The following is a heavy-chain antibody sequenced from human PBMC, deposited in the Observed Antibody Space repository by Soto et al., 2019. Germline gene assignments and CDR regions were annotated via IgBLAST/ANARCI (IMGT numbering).Heavy chain of an antibody. Sequence: GGSLRLSCAASGFIFSSYTMHWVRQAPGKGLEWVGVITYDGSNQYYADSVKGRFTISRDNSKNQFSLKLSSVTAADTAVYYCARGGWELGFDYWGQGTLVTVSS. J-gene: IGHJ4*02. V-gene: IGHV3-30-3*01. CDR1: GFIFSSYT. CDR3: ARGGWELGFDY. CDR2: ITYDGSNQ. D-gene: IGHD1-26*01.